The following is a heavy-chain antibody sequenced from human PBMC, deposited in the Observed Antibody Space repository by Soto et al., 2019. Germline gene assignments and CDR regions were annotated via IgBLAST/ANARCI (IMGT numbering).Heavy chain of an antibody. CDR3: AHYSSTCSFEY. V-gene: IGHV2-5*02. CDR1: GFSLSTSGMG. J-gene: IGHJ4*02. Sequence: QITLKESGPTLVKPTQTLTLTCTFSGFSLSTSGMGVGWIRQPPGKALEWLALIYWDDDKSYSPSLKSRVTITKDTSKNQVDLTMTNMDPVDTATDYCAHYSSTCSFEYWGQGTLVTVSS. CDR2: IYWDDDK. D-gene: IGHD6-13*01.